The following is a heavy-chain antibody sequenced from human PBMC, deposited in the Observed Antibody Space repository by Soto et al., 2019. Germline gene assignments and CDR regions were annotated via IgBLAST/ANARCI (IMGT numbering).Heavy chain of an antibody. CDR1: GYIFTAYS. D-gene: IGHD2-15*01. CDR3: AREENCSDGSCYSEYFQR. Sequence: QVQLVQSGAEVKKPGASVKVSCKASGYIFTAYSMHWVRQAPGQGLEWMGVVNPSCGSTNYAQKFQGRITMTRDTSTSTVYMDLSSLTSEDTAVYYCAREENCSDGSCYSEYFQRWGKGTLVTVSS. V-gene: IGHV1-46*01. J-gene: IGHJ1*01. CDR2: VNPSCGST.